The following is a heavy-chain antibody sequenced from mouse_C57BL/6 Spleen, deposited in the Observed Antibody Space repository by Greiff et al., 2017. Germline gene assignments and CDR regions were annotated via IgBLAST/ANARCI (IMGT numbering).Heavy chain of an antibody. CDR2: IYPGSGST. V-gene: IGHV1-55*01. CDR3: ARRGVTYYFDY. J-gene: IGHJ2*01. Sequence: VQLQQPGAELVKPGASVKMSCKASGYTFTSYWITWVKQRPGQGLGWIGGIYPGSGSTNYNEKFKSKATLTVDTSSSTASMQLSSLTSEDSAVYYCARRGVTYYFDYWGQGTTLTVSS. CDR1: GYTFTSYW. D-gene: IGHD2-12*01.